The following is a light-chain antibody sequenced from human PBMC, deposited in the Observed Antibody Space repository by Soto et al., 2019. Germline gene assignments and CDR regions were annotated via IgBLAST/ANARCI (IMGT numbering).Light chain of an antibody. Sequence: DIQMTQSPSTLSASVGDRVTISCRMSQGISSYLAWYQQKPGKAPELLIYAASTLQSGVPSRFSGSGSGTEFTLTISSLQPDDFATYYCQQYNSYSTFGQGTKVDIK. CDR3: QQYNSYST. V-gene: IGKV1-16*01. CDR2: AAS. J-gene: IGKJ1*01. CDR1: QGISSY.